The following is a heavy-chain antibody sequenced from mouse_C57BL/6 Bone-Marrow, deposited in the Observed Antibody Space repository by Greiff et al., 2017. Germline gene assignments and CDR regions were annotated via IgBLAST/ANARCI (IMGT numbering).Heavy chain of an antibody. CDR2: ICRGGST. D-gene: IGHD1-1*01. CDR3: AKNIYYYGSFDY. V-gene: IGHV2-5*01. CDR1: GFSLTSYG. Sequence: VHLVESGPGLVQPSQSLSITCPVSGFSLTSYGVHWVRQSPGKGLEWLGVICRGGSTDYNAAFMSRLSITKDNSKSQVFFKMNSLQADDTAIYYCAKNIYYYGSFDYWGQGTTRTVSS. J-gene: IGHJ2*01.